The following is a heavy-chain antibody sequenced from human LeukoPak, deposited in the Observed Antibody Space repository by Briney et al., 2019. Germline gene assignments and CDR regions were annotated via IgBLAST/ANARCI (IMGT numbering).Heavy chain of an antibody. CDR1: GYTFTSYA. CDR2: INTNTGNP. V-gene: IGHV7-4-1*02. Sequence: ASVKVSCKASGYTFTSYAMNWVRQAPGQGLEWMGWINTNTGNPTYAQGFTGRFVFSSDTSVSTAYLQISSLKAEDTAVYYCAREYLTMIPYYFDYWGQGTLVTVSS. J-gene: IGHJ4*02. D-gene: IGHD3-22*01. CDR3: AREYLTMIPYYFDY.